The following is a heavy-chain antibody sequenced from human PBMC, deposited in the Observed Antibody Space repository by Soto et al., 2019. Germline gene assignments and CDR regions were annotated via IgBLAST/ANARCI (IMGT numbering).Heavy chain of an antibody. V-gene: IGHV4-59*08. D-gene: IGHD5-18*01. J-gene: IGHJ4*02. CDR2: VHNSGRA. CDR3: ARRYGSCFDY. CDR1: GASITAYY. Sequence: PSETLSLTCAVSGASITAYYWAWVRQPPGKGLEYIGHVHNSGRADYNPSLRSRVTISVDTSKNQFSLKLSSVTAADTAVYYCARRYGSCFDYWGQGTLVTVSS.